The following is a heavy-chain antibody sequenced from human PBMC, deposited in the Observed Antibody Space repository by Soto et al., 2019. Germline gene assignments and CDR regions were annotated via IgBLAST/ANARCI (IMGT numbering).Heavy chain of an antibody. CDR3: AKPVVVAATLSSY. CDR2: ISYDGSNK. V-gene: IGHV3-30*18. CDR1: GFTFSSYG. Sequence: GGSLRLSCAASGFTFSSYGMHWVRQAPGKGLEWVAVISYDGSNKYYADSVKGRFTISRDNSKNTLYLQMNSLRAEDTAVYYCAKPVVVAATLSSYWGQGTLVTVSS. D-gene: IGHD2-15*01. J-gene: IGHJ4*02.